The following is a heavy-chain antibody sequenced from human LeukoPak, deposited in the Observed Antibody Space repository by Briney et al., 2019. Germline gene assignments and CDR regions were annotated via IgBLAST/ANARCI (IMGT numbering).Heavy chain of an antibody. CDR3: AIGGGYNWFDP. CDR1: GGSFSGYY. V-gene: IGHV4-34*01. CDR2: INHSGST. J-gene: IGHJ5*02. Sequence: SETLSLTCAVYGGSFSGYYWSWIRQPPGKWLEWIGEINHSGSTNYNPSLKSRVTISVDTSKNQFSLRLSSVTAADTAVYYCAIGGGYNWFDPWGQGTLVTVSS.